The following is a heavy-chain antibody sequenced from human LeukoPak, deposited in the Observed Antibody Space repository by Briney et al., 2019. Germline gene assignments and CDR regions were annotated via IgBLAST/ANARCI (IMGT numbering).Heavy chain of an antibody. V-gene: IGHV4-30-4*08. CDR2: IFHSGST. CDR3: ARDRYFIGFDY. D-gene: IGHD3-9*01. Sequence: SEALSLTCTVSGGSINSGDYYWSWIRQPPGKGLEWIGYIFHSGSTYYNPSLKSRVSISVHTSKNQFSLKLSSVTAADTAVYYCARDRYFIGFDYWGQGTLVTVSS. CDR1: GGSINSGDYY. J-gene: IGHJ4*02.